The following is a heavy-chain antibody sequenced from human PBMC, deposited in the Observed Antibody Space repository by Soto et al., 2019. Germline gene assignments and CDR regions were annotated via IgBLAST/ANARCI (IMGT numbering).Heavy chain of an antibody. D-gene: IGHD2-2*01. Sequence: GGSLRLSCAASGFTFDDYAMHWVRQAPGKGLEWVSGISWNSGSIGYADSVKGRFTISRDNAKNSLYLQMNSLRAEDTALYYCAKVGLISTSAMDVWGKGTTVTVSS. CDR3: AKVGLISTSAMDV. V-gene: IGHV3-9*01. CDR1: GFTFDDYA. J-gene: IGHJ6*03. CDR2: ISWNSGSI.